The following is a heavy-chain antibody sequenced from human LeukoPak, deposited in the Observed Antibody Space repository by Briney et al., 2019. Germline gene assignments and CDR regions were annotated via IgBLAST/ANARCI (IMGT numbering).Heavy chain of an antibody. Sequence: SQTLSLTCTVSGGSISSSGDYWTWIRQPAGKELEWIGLIYTSGSTNYNPSLKSRVTISIDTSKNQFSLKLSSVTAADTAVYYCAGVLVGDFWSGDRFDYWGQGTLVTVSS. J-gene: IGHJ4*02. CDR3: AGVLVGDFWSGDRFDY. CDR2: IYTSGST. V-gene: IGHV4-61*02. CDR1: GGSISSSGDY. D-gene: IGHD3-3*01.